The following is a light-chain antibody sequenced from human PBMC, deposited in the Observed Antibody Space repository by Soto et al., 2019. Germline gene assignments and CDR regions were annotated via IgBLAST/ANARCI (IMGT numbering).Light chain of an antibody. J-gene: IGKJ5*01. CDR1: QSVTDK. CDR2: AAS. V-gene: IGKV3-15*01. Sequence: EIEMTQSPVTLSVSPGERATLSCRASQSVTDKLAWYRQKPGQSPRLLIFAASTRATGIPTTFSGSGSGTDFTLTINSLQSEDFAVYYCQEYKSWPITFGQGTRLEI. CDR3: QEYKSWPIT.